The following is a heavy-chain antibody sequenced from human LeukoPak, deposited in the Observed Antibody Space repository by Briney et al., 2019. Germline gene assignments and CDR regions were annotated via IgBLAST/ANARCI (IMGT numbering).Heavy chain of an antibody. CDR3: AKDVGQGYSSGLFDY. D-gene: IGHD6-19*01. CDR2: ISGSGGST. CDR1: GFTFSSYA. J-gene: IGHJ4*02. V-gene: IGHV3-23*01. Sequence: PGGSLRLSCAASGFTFSSYAMSWVRQAPGKGLEWVSAISGSGGSTYYADSVKGRFTISRDNSKNTLYLQMNSLRAEDTAVYYCAKDVGQGYSSGLFDYWGQGTLVTVSS.